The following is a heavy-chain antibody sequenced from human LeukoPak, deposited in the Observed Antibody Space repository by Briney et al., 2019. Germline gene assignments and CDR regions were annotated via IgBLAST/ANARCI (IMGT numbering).Heavy chain of an antibody. J-gene: IGHJ6*02. D-gene: IGHD2-15*01. Sequence: RGESLKISCKGSAYNFASYWIGWVRQMPGKGLEWTGIIYPGDSDTRYSPSFQGQVTISADKSINTAYPQWSSLKASDTAMYYCARRHSARGGMDVWGQGTTVTVSS. CDR3: ARRHSARGGMDV. CDR1: AYNFASYW. V-gene: IGHV5-51*01. CDR2: IYPGDSDT.